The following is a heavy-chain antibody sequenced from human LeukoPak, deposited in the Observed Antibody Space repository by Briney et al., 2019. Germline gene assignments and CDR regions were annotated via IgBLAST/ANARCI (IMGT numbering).Heavy chain of an antibody. CDR2: IKQDGSDK. CDR3: ARGGVYSSSSEDY. J-gene: IGHJ4*02. Sequence: GGSLRLSCAASGFTFSTYWMSWVRQAPGKGLEWVANIKQDGSDKYYVGSVMGRFTISRDNAKNSLYLQMNSLRAEDTAVYYCARGGVYSSSSEDYWGQGTLVTVSS. V-gene: IGHV3-7*01. CDR1: GFTFSTYW. D-gene: IGHD6-6*01.